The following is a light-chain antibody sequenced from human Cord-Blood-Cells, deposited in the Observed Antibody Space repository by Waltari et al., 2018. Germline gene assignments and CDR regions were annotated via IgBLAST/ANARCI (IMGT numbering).Light chain of an antibody. CDR3: AAWDDSLNGWV. V-gene: IGLV1-44*01. J-gene: IGLJ3*02. Sequence: QSVLTQPPSASGTPGQRVTIPCSGSSPNIVSNTVTWYQQLPGTAPKLLIYSNNQRPSGVPDRFSGSKSGTSASLAISGLQSEDEADYYCAAWDDSLNGWVFGGGTKLTVL. CDR1: SPNIVSNT. CDR2: SNN.